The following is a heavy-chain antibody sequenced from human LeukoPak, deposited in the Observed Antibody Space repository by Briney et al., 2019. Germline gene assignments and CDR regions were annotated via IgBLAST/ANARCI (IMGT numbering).Heavy chain of an antibody. J-gene: IGHJ5*02. V-gene: IGHV4-59*01. Sequence: SETLSLTCTVSGGSISGYYWSWIRQPPGKGLEWIGYIYYSGSTNYNPSLKSRVTISVDTSKNQFSLKLSSVTAADTAVYYCARDERGYDILTGYYNGWFDPWGQGTLVTVSS. CDR1: GGSISGYY. D-gene: IGHD3-9*01. CDR3: ARDERGYDILTGYYNGWFDP. CDR2: IYYSGST.